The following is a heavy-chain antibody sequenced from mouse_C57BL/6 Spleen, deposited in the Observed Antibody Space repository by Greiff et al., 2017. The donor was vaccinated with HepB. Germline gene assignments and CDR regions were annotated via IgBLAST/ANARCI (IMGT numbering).Heavy chain of an antibody. J-gene: IGHJ3*01. CDR3: AKTAQAFPWFAY. CDR1: GYAFSSSW. D-gene: IGHD3-2*02. Sequence: QVQLQQSGPELVKPGASVKISCKASGYAFSSSWMNWVKQRPGKGLEWIGRIYPGDGDTNYNGKFKGKATLTADKSSSTAYMQLSSLTSEDSAVYFCAKTAQAFPWFAYWGQGTLVTVSA. V-gene: IGHV1-82*01. CDR2: IYPGDGDT.